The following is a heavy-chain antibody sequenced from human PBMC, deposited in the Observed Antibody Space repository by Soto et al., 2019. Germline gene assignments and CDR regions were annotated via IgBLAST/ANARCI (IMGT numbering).Heavy chain of an antibody. Sequence: GALRLSCAASGFTFSSYEMNWVRQAPGKGLEWVSYISSSGSTIYYADSVKGRFTISRDNAKNSLYLQMNSLRAEDTAVYYCARGKVWFDPWGQGTLVTVSS. V-gene: IGHV3-48*03. CDR2: ISSSGSTI. CDR3: ARGKVWFDP. J-gene: IGHJ5*02. CDR1: GFTFSSYE.